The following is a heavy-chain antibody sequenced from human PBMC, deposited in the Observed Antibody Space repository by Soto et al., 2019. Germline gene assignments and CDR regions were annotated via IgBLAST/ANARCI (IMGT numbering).Heavy chain of an antibody. Sequence: EVQLVESGGGLVQPGGSLRLSCAASGFTFSNYEMHWVLQAPGKGLEWVSYITSSGSTLYYADSVKGRFTVSRDNAKNSVFLQMNSLRAEDTAVYYCARRRRDYYQGMDVWGQGTTVTVSS. CDR3: ARRRRDYYQGMDV. D-gene: IGHD3-22*01. V-gene: IGHV3-48*03. J-gene: IGHJ6*02. CDR2: ITSSGSTL. CDR1: GFTFSNYE.